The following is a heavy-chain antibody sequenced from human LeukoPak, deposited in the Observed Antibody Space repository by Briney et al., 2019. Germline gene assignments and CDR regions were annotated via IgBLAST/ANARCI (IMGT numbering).Heavy chain of an antibody. CDR2: IYTSGST. CDR3: ARDRIAAAATRTRNWFDP. J-gene: IGHJ5*02. D-gene: IGHD6-13*01. CDR1: GGSISSYY. Sequence: SETLSLTCTVSGGSISSYYWSWIRQPAGKGLEWIGRIYTSGSTNYNPSLKSRVTMSVDTSKNQFSLKLSSVTAADTAVYYCARDRIAAAATRTRNWFDPWGQGTLVTVSS. V-gene: IGHV4-4*07.